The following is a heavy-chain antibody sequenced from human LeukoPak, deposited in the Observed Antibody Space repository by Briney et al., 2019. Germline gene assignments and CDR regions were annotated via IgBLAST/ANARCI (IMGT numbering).Heavy chain of an antibody. D-gene: IGHD2-2*02. CDR1: GYTFTDYY. Sequence: GASVKVSCMASGYTFTDYYIHWVRQAPGQGLEWMGWINPNSGGTNYAQEFQGRVTLTRDTSISTAYMDLSRLTSDDTAVYYCARWPYCNSTTCYTGYWGQGTLVTVSS. J-gene: IGHJ4*02. CDR3: ARWPYCNSTTCYTGY. CDR2: INPNSGGT. V-gene: IGHV1-2*02.